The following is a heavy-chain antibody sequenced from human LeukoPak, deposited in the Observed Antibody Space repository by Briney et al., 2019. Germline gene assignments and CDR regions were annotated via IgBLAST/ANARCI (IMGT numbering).Heavy chain of an antibody. CDR1: GFTFSSYE. Sequence: GGSLRLSCAASGFTFSSYEMNWVRQAPGKGLEWVSYISSSGGTIYYADSVKGRFTISRDNAKNSLYLQMNSLRAEDTAVYYCARGGMRGGAFDIWGQGTMVTVSS. J-gene: IGHJ3*02. CDR2: ISSSGGTI. D-gene: IGHD3-16*01. CDR3: ARGGMRGGAFDI. V-gene: IGHV3-48*03.